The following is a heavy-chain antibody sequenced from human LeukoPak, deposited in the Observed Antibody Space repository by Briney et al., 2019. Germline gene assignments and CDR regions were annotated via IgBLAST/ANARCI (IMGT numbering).Heavy chain of an antibody. Sequence: ASVKVSCKASGYTFTGYYMHWVRQAPGQGLEWMGWINPNSGGTNYAQKFQGRVTMTRDTSISTAYMELSRLRSDDTAVYYCARDGFGESPWNWFDPWGQGTLVTVSS. CDR3: ARDGFGESPWNWFDP. CDR1: GYTFTGYY. V-gene: IGHV1-2*02. D-gene: IGHD3-10*01. CDR2: INPNSGGT. J-gene: IGHJ5*02.